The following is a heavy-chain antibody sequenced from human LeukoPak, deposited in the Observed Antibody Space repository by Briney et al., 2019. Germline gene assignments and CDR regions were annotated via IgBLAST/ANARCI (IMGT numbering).Heavy chain of an antibody. CDR1: GGSINGYF. V-gene: IGHV4-59*01. Sequence: SETLSLTCTVSGGSINGYFWTWIRQPPGKGLEWIGYISDSGSTNYNPSLKSRVTLSVDSSNTEFSLRLNSVTAADTAVYYCARVFRGAVTSNWIDPWGQGTPVTVSS. CDR2: ISDSGST. J-gene: IGHJ5*02. CDR3: ARVFRGAVTSNWIDP. D-gene: IGHD4-17*01.